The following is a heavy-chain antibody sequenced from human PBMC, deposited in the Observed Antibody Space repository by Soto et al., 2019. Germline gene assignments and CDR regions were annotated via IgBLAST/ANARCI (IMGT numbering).Heavy chain of an antibody. V-gene: IGHV3-23*01. D-gene: IGHD3-9*01. Sequence: EVQLLESGGGLVQPGGSLRLSCAASGFTFSSYAMSWVRQAPGKGLEWVSAISGSGGSTYYADSVKGRFTISRDNSKNTLYLQMTSLRAEDTAVYYCAKGYYDILTGYSFDYWDQGTLVTVSS. CDR1: GFTFSSYA. CDR3: AKGYYDILTGYSFDY. CDR2: ISGSGGST. J-gene: IGHJ4*02.